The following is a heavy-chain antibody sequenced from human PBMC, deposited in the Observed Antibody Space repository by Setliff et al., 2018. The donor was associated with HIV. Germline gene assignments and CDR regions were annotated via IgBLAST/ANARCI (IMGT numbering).Heavy chain of an antibody. V-gene: IGHV1-2*06. D-gene: IGHD4-17*01. CDR2: INPNSGGT. CDR1: GYTFTGYY. Sequence: GASVKVSCKTSGYTFTGYYIHWVRQAPGQGLEWMGRINPNSGGTSYAQKFQGRVTMTRDTSISTAYMDVSRLRSDDTAVYYCAKSSADYGDYFSFDYWGQGTLVT. J-gene: IGHJ4*02. CDR3: AKSSADYGDYFSFDY.